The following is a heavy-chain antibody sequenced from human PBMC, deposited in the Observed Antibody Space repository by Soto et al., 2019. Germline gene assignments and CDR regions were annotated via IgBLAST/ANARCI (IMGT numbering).Heavy chain of an antibody. V-gene: IGHV5-51*01. J-gene: IGHJ4*02. CDR3: ARQGRITMIVDFDY. CDR2: IYPGDSDT. CDR1: GYSFTIYC. D-gene: IGHD3-22*01. Sequence: GESLKISCKGSGYSFTIYCIGWVLQMPGKGLEWMGIIYPGDSDTRYSPSFQGQVTISADKSISTAYLQWSSLKASDTTMYYCARQGRITMIVDFDYWGQGTLVTVSS.